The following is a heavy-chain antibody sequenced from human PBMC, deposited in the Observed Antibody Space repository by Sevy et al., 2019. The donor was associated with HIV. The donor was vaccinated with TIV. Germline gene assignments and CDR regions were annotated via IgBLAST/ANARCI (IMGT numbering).Heavy chain of an antibody. CDR2: IHADGSS. CDR1: GFNVNDNY. Sequence: GGSLRLSCAASGFNVNDNYMTWVRKAPGKGLEWVSIIHADGSSYYADSVKGRFTMSRDDSKNIVNLQMNSLRADDTAVYYCARDRRFCGNECYLYYYYGMDVWGQGTAVTVSS. J-gene: IGHJ6*02. D-gene: IGHD3-16*02. CDR3: ARDRRFCGNECYLYYYYGMDV. V-gene: IGHV3-53*01.